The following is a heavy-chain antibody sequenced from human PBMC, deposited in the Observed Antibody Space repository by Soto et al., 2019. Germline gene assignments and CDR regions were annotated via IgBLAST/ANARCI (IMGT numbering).Heavy chain of an antibody. J-gene: IGHJ3*02. CDR1: GFTFSSYA. D-gene: IGHD6-19*01. CDR3: SKDFYSSGWYVGAFDI. Sequence: GGSLRLSCAASGFTFSSYAMSWVRQAPGKGLEWVSAISGSGGSTYYADSVKGRFTISSDNSKNTLYLQMNSLRAEDTAVYYCSKDFYSSGWYVGAFDIWGQGTMVTVSS. CDR2: ISGSGGST. V-gene: IGHV3-23*01.